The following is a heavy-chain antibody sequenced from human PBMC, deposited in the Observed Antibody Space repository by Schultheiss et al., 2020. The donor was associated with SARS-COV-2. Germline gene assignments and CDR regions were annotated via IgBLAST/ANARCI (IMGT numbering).Heavy chain of an antibody. CDR1: GYTFTSYG. D-gene: IGHD6-13*01. Sequence: SVKVSCKASGYTFTSYGISWVRQAPGQGLEWMGGIIPIFGTANYAQKFQGRVTITADKSTSTAYMELSSLRSEDTAVYYCAREREAAAGTPYGMDVWGQGTTVTVSS. V-gene: IGHV1-69*06. CDR3: AREREAAAGTPYGMDV. CDR2: IIPIFGTA. J-gene: IGHJ6*02.